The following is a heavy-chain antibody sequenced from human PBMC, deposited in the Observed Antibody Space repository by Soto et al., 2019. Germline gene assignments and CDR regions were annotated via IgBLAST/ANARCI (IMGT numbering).Heavy chain of an antibody. CDR3: ARGNIAWNDVGAMDV. CDR1: GFTFSTYA. J-gene: IGHJ6*02. D-gene: IGHD1-1*01. CDR2: ILYDGSKK. V-gene: IGHV3-30-3*01. Sequence: QVQLVESGGGVVQPGRSLRLSCAASGFTFSTYAMHWVRQAPGKGLEWVAVILYDGSKKDYADSVKGRFTISRDNSKNTLYLQMNSLRAEDTAVYYCARGNIAWNDVGAMDVWGQGTTVTVSS.